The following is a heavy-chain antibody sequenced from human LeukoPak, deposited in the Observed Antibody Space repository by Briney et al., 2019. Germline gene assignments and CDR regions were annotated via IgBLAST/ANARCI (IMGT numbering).Heavy chain of an antibody. CDR2: IYHSGNT. CDR3: ARDRGYGVNYFDY. J-gene: IGHJ4*02. Sequence: SQTLSLTCAVSGGSITSGGYSWSWIRQPPGKGLEWIEYIYHSGNTYYNPSLMSRVTISVDTSKDQFSLKLSSVTAADTAVYYCARDRGYGVNYFDYWGQGTLVSVAS. D-gene: IGHD5-12*01. V-gene: IGHV4-30-2*01. CDR1: GGSITSGGYS.